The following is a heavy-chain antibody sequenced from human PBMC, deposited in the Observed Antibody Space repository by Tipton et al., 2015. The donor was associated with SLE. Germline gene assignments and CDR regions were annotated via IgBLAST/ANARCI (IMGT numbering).Heavy chain of an antibody. CDR1: GGSISSYY. CDR2: ISYSGNT. Sequence: TLSLTCTVSGGSISSYYWSWIRQPPGKGLEWVGFISYSGNTNYNPSLKSRVTISVDTSKNQFSLKLSSVTAADTAMYYCARGVGADYWGQGTLVTVSS. V-gene: IGHV4-59*01. CDR3: ARGVGADY. D-gene: IGHD1-26*01. J-gene: IGHJ4*02.